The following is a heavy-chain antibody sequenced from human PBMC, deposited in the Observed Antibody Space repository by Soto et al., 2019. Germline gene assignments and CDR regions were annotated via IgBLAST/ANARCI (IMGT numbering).Heavy chain of an antibody. CDR1: GGSISSGGYY. D-gene: IGHD5-12*01. Sequence: SETLSLTCTVSGGSISSGGYYWSWIRQPPGKGLEWIGEINHSGSTNYNPSLKSRVTISVDTSKNQFSLKLSSVTAADTAVYYCARGRAHPWLQLGNWFDPWGQGTLVTVSS. CDR3: ARGRAHPWLQLGNWFDP. J-gene: IGHJ5*02. CDR2: INHSGST. V-gene: IGHV4-39*07.